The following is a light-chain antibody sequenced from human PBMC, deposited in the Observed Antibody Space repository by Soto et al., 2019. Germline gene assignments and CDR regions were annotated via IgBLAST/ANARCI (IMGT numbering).Light chain of an antibody. CDR2: EVN. CDR3: SSYADTNNLV. CDR1: SSDIGGYNF. V-gene: IGLV2-8*01. Sequence: QSALTQPPSASGSPGQSVTISCTGTSSDIGGYNFVSWYQQHPGKAPKLMIDEVNKRPSGVPDRFSGSKSGNTASLTVSGLKAEDEADYYCSSYADTNNLVFGGGTTLTVL. J-gene: IGLJ2*01.